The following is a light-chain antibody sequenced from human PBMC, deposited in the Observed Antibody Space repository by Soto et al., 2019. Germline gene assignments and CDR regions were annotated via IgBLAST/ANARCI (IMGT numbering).Light chain of an antibody. CDR3: HSYDSSLSSPVV. V-gene: IGLV1-40*01. CDR2: DSN. J-gene: IGLJ2*01. CDR1: SSNIGAGYD. Sequence: QSVLTQPPSVSGAPGQRVTISCTGSSSNIGAGYDVHWYQQLPGAAPKLLIYDSNNRPSGVPDRFSGSKSGTSASLAITGLQAEDEADYYCHSYDSSLSSPVVFGGGTKLTVL.